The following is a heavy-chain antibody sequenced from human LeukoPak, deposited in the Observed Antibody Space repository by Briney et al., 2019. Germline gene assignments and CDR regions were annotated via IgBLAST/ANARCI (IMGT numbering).Heavy chain of an antibody. CDR1: GGSISSYY. CDR3: GRAEFGWNPLFYY. V-gene: IGHV4-59*01. D-gene: IGHD1-1*01. CDR2: IYYSGST. J-gene: IGHJ4*02. Sequence: SETLSLTCTVSGGSISSYYWSWIRQPPGKGLEWIGYIYYSGSTNYNPSLKSRVTISVDTSKNQFSLKLSSVTAADTAVYYCGRAEFGWNPLFYYRGQGTLVTVSS.